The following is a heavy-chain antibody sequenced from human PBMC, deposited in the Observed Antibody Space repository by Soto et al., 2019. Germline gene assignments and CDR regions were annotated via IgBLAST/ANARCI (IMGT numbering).Heavy chain of an antibody. D-gene: IGHD3-16*01. V-gene: IGHV1-18*01. CDR1: GYIFVNYG. J-gene: IGHJ6*02. CDR3: VMVDNYVTHTPQDV. CDR2: ISPYTGNT. Sequence: QVKLVQSGDEVKKPGASVKVSCKASGYIFVNYGIAWVRQAPGQGLEWMGGISPYTGNTHSATKIQGRLTMTTDTYASTAHMDLGSLTSDDTAVYYCVMVDNYVTHTPQDVWGQGTTVTVSS.